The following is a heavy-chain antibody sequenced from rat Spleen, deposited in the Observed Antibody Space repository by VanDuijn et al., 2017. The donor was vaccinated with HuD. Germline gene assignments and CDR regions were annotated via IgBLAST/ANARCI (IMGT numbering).Heavy chain of an antibody. J-gene: IGHJ3*01. CDR3: ANHGIYNNYGWFAY. CDR2: ISTGGGNT. V-gene: IGHV5S23*01. D-gene: IGHD1-10*01. Sequence: EVQLVESGGGLVQPGRSLKLSCAASGFTFSNYDMAWVRQAPTKGLEWVASISTGGGNTYYRDTVKGRFTISRDNAKSTLYLQMECLRAEDTATDYVANHGIYNNYGWFAYWGQGTLVTVSS. CDR1: GFTFSNYD.